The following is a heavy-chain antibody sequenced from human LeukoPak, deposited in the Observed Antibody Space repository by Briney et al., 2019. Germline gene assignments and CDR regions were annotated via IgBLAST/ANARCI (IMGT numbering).Heavy chain of an antibody. J-gene: IGHJ4*02. Sequence: ASVRVSCKTSGYTFSSYGISWVRQAPGQGLEWMGWISGHSGNTNYAQKFQGRVTVTTDTSTTTAYMELRSLRFDDTAIYYCARDWEIGLYGYFDYWGQGTLVTVSS. CDR3: ARDWEIGLYGYFDY. CDR1: GYTFSSYG. V-gene: IGHV1-18*01. CDR2: ISGHSGNT. D-gene: IGHD1-26*01.